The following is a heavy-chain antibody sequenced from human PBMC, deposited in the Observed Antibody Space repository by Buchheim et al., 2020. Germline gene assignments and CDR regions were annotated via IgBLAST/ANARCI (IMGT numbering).Heavy chain of an antibody. V-gene: IGHV4-59*03. Sequence: QVQLQESGPGLVKPSETLSLSCNVSGGSISSHYWSWIRQPPGKGLEWIGYIYYIGSNNYNPSLKRRVPISVDTSKKQFFLKLNSVTAADTAVYYCAYSSGWDAEYFQHWGQGTL. CDR3: AYSSGWDAEYFQH. CDR1: GGSISSHY. CDR2: IYYIGSN. D-gene: IGHD6-19*01. J-gene: IGHJ1*01.